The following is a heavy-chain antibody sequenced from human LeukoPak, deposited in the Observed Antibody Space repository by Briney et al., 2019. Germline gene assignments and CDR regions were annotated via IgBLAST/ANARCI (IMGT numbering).Heavy chain of an antibody. Sequence: GGSLRLSCAASGFTFSSYWMTWVRQAPGKGLAWVANIKQDGSEKYYVDSVRGRFTISRDNAKNLLYLQMNSLRGEDTAVYYCARVNPLMAPGAFDIWGQGTMVAVSS. CDR2: IKQDGSEK. D-gene: IGHD2-8*01. J-gene: IGHJ3*02. CDR1: GFTFSSYW. V-gene: IGHV3-7*01. CDR3: ARVNPLMAPGAFDI.